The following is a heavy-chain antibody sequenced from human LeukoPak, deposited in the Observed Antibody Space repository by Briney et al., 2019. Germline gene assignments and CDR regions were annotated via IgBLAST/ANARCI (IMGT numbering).Heavy chain of an antibody. J-gene: IGHJ5*02. CDR3: ARGQVPAARGYNWFDP. V-gene: IGHV4-34*01. CDR2: INARGDT. CDR1: GWSFNDYY. Sequence: SETLSLTCAVYGWSFNDYYWNWIRQPPGKGLQWIGEINARGDTNYNPSLKSRVTISVDTSKNQFSLRLTSMIAADTAIYYCARGQVPAARGYNWFDPWGQGTLVAVSS. D-gene: IGHD2-2*01.